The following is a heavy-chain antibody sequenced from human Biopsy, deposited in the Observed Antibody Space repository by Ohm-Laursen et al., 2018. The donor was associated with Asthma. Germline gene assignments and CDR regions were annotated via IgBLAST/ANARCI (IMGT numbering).Heavy chain of an antibody. Sequence: TQTLTLTYTFSGFSLSTTAVAVGWIRQPPGKALEWLALIYWDGEKRYSPSLKSRLTITEDTSKNQVVLTMSNMDPVDTGTYYCARRGLPGFSHDSGIYLTSVWFDPWGQGTLVTVSS. V-gene: IGHV2-5*02. CDR3: ARRGLPGFSHDSGIYLTSVWFDP. CDR2: IYWDGEK. CDR1: GFSLSTTAVA. J-gene: IGHJ5*02. D-gene: IGHD3-10*01.